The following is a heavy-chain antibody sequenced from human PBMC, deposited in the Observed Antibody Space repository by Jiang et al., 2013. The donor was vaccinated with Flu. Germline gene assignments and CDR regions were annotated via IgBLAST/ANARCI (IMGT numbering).Heavy chain of an antibody. J-gene: IGHJ4*02. D-gene: IGHD3-10*01. CDR1: GFSFSSYA. V-gene: IGHV3-30*18. CDR2: ISIDGTRQ. Sequence: QLLESGGGVVQPGRSLRLSCAASGFSFSSYAMHWVRQAPGKGLEWVAVISIDGTRQHYADSVEGRFTISRDKSKNTLYLQMNSLRADDTALYYCAKEGAGSTWSSFDYWGQGTLVTVSS. CDR3: AKEGAGSTWSSFDY.